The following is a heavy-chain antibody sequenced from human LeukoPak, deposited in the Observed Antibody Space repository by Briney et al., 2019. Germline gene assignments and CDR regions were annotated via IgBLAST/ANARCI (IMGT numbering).Heavy chain of an antibody. V-gene: IGHV3-11*04. CDR2: ISRSGRNI. Sequence: GGSLRLSCAAYAFTFSDYCMSCIRQAPGKGLEWVSYISRSGRNIYYADSVKGRITSSRDNAKSSMYLQMNRLRAEDAAVYYCARDPPTVTLDYWGQGTLVTVSS. CDR3: ARDPPTVTLDY. CDR1: AFTFSDYC. J-gene: IGHJ4*02. D-gene: IGHD4-17*01.